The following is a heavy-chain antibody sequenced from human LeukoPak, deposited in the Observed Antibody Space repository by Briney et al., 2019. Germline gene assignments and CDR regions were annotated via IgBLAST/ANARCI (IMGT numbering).Heavy chain of an antibody. CDR1: GYSFTSSW. Sequence: GESLKISCKGSGYSFTSSWIAWVRQLHGKGLEWMGIIYPGDSDTRYSPSFQGQVTISADKSISTAYLQWSSLKASDTAMYYCARRVGSSSWFFDYWGQGTLVTVSS. V-gene: IGHV5-51*01. J-gene: IGHJ4*02. CDR3: ARRVGSSSWFFDY. CDR2: IYPGDSDT. D-gene: IGHD6-13*01.